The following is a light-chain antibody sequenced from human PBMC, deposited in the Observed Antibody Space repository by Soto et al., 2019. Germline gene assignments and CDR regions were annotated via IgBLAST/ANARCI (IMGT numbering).Light chain of an antibody. CDR2: DAS. CDR3: QNYDNWPPTWT. Sequence: ELVLTPNPATLSASPGERATLSCRASQSVSSYLAWYQQKPGQAPRLLIYDASNRATGIPARFSGSGSGTEFTLTISSLQSEDFAVYYCQNYDNWPPTWTFGQGTKVDIK. CDR1: QSVSSY. J-gene: IGKJ1*01. V-gene: IGKV3D-15*01.